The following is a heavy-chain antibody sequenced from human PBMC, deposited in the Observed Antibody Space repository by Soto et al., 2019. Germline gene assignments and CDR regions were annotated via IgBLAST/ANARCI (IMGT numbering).Heavy chain of an antibody. Sequence: LRLSCAASGFAFSSYAMSWVRQAPGKGLEWVSTINETGGSTYYTDSVKGRFTISRDTSKNTLYLQMNSLRAEDTALYYCAKDARPSSWGQGTLVTVS. V-gene: IGHV3-23*01. CDR2: INETGGST. J-gene: IGHJ5*02. CDR3: AKDARPSS. CDR1: GFAFSSYA.